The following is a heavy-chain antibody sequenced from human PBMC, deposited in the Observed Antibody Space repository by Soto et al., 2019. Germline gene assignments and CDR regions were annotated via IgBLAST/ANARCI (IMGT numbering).Heavy chain of an antibody. J-gene: IGHJ4*02. CDR2: SRNKTKSYTT. CDR3: TRATDWG. Sequence: PGGSLRLSCAVSGFTFSDHYMDWVRQAPGKGLEWVGRSRNKTKSYTTDYAASVKGRFTISRDGSKNSLYLQMNSLKTEDTAVYYCTRATDWGWGQGTLVTVSS. D-gene: IGHD1-1*01. CDR1: GFTFSDHY. V-gene: IGHV3-72*01.